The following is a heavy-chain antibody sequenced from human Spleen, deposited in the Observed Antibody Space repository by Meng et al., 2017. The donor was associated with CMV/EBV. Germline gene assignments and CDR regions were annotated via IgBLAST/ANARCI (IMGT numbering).Heavy chain of an antibody. CDR1: GYTFTSYY. J-gene: IGHJ4*02. CDR3: ARGDTIFGVVIFDY. Sequence: QVEVGLSVGELKKPWASCKVSCKASGYTFTSYYMHWVRQAPGQGLEWMGWINPNSGGTNYAQKFQGRVTMTRDTSISTAYMELGRLRSDDTAVYYCARGDTIFGVVIFDYWGQGTLVTVSS. V-gene: IGHV1-2*02. CDR2: INPNSGGT. D-gene: IGHD3-3*01.